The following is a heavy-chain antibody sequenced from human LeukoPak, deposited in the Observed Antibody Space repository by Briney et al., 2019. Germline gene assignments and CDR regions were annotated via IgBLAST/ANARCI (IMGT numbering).Heavy chain of an antibody. CDR2: IKEDGSEK. Sequence: GGSLRLSCAASGFPFSNYWMSWVRQAPGKGLEWVANIKEDGSEKNYVDSVKGRFTISRDNAKSSVYLQMNSLRAEDTGVYYCARDKYCSDGNCDGGSKFDYWGQGTLVTVSS. CDR1: GFPFSNYW. CDR3: ARDKYCSDGNCDGGSKFDY. J-gene: IGHJ4*02. D-gene: IGHD2-15*01. V-gene: IGHV3-7*01.